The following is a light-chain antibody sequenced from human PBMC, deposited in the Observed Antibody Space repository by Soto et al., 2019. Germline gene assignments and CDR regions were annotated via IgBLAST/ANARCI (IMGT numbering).Light chain of an antibody. CDR2: KDT. V-gene: IGLV3-25*02. Sequence: SYELTQPPSLSVSPGQTAKITCSGGALPKQYVHWYQQRPGRAPEVVIYKDTERPSGIPERFSGSTSGTTVTLTISGVQADDEAVYYCQSTGTSDSSVVFGGGTKLTVL. J-gene: IGLJ2*01. CDR1: ALPKQY. CDR3: QSTGTSDSSVV.